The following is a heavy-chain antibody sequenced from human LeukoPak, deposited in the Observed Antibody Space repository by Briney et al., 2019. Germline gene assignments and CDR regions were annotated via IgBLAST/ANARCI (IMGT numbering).Heavy chain of an antibody. Sequence: PGGSLRLSCAASGFTFSNACMRWVRQAPGKGLEGVGRIKSKTDGTLKDYAAPVKGRFTISRDDSKNTLYLQMNSLKTEDTALYYCTTAGVQYRDYWGQGTLVTVSS. CDR3: TTAGVQYRDY. CDR2: IKSKTDGTLK. V-gene: IGHV3-15*01. CDR1: GFTFSNAC. J-gene: IGHJ4*02. D-gene: IGHD4-11*01.